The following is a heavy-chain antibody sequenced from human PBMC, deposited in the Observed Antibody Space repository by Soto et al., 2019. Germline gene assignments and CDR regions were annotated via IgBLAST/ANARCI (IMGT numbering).Heavy chain of an antibody. Sequence: GGSLRLSCAASGFTVSSKYMSWVRQAPGKGLEWVSVIYSGGSTYYADSVKGRFTISRDNSKNTLYLQMNSLRAEDTAVYYCAREVVDTAMISHFDYWGQGTLVTVS. CDR1: GFTVSSKY. V-gene: IGHV3-66*01. D-gene: IGHD5-18*01. CDR3: AREVVDTAMISHFDY. CDR2: IYSGGST. J-gene: IGHJ4*02.